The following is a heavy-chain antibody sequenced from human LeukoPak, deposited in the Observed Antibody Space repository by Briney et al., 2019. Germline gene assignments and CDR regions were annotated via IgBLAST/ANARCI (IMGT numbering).Heavy chain of an antibody. J-gene: IGHJ6*02. CDR3: AREAMSGCYYYYGMDV. D-gene: IGHD5-18*01. CDR1: GGSISSGDYY. Sequence: SETLSLTCTVSGGSISSGDYYWSWIRQPPGKGLEWIGYIYYSGSTYYNPSLKSRVTISVDTSKNQFSLKLSSVTAADTAVYYCAREAMSGCYYYYGMDVWGQGTTVTVSS. CDR2: IYYSGST. V-gene: IGHV4-30-4*01.